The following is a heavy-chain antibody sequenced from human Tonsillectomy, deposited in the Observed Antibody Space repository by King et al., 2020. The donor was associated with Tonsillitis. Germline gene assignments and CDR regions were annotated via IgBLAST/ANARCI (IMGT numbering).Heavy chain of an antibody. CDR3: ARGFGNYDSSGSDFDY. CDR1: GYTFTSYY. J-gene: IGHJ4*02. V-gene: IGHV1-46*03. Sequence: VQLVQSGAEVKKPGASVKVSCKASGYTFTSYYMHWVRQAPGQGLEWMGIVNPSGGSTTYAQKFQGRVTMTRDTSTSTVFMELSSLRSEDTAVYYCARGFGNYDSSGSDFDYWGQGTLVTVSS. D-gene: IGHD3-22*01. CDR2: VNPSGGST.